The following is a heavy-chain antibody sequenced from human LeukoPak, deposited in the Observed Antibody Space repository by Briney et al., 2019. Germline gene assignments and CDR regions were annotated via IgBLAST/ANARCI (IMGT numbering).Heavy chain of an antibody. V-gene: IGHV3-11*01. CDR1: GFTFNDYY. D-gene: IGHD5-12*01. CDR2: INIGGTNT. CDR3: ATGGAGFDT. Sequence: GGSLRLSCAASGFTFNDYYMSWIRQAPGKGLEWLSYINIGGTNTHYADSVKGRFTISRDNAEKSLYLEMNNLRAEDTAVYYCATGGAGFDTWGQGVLVIVSS. J-gene: IGHJ5*02.